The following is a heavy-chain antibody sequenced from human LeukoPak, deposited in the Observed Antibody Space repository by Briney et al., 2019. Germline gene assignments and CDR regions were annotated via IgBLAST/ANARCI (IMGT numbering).Heavy chain of an antibody. CDR1: GYTFTGYY. V-gene: IGHV1-2*02. CDR2: INPNSGGT. Sequence: ASVKVSCKASGYTFTGYYMHWVRQAPGQGLEWMGWINPNSGGTNYAQKFQGRVTMTRDTSISTAYMELSRLRSDDTAVYYCARGEFTYSSSMVGGYWGQGTLVTVSS. J-gene: IGHJ4*02. D-gene: IGHD6-6*01. CDR3: ARGEFTYSSSMVGGY.